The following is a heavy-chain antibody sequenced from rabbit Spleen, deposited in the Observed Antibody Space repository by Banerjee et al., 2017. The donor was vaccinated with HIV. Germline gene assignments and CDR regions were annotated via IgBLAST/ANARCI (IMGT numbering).Heavy chain of an antibody. CDR1: GFSFSSSDY. J-gene: IGHJ4*01. Sequence: QEQLEESGGGLVKPEGSLTLTCKASGFSFSSSDYMCWVRQAPGKGLEWISCIAGDSSGFTYSATWAKGRFTISETSSTTVTLQMTSLTDADTATYFCARDRFTGDVIGYYDLWGPGTLVTVS. CDR2: IAGDSSGFT. CDR3: ARDRFTGDVIGYYDL. D-gene: IGHD1-1*01. V-gene: IGHV1S45*01.